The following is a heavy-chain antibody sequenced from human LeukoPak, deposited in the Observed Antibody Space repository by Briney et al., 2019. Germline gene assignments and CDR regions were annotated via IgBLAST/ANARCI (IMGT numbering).Heavy chain of an antibody. J-gene: IGHJ4*02. CDR3: AGTNYYDSSGYYRLDY. Sequence: GGSLRLSCAASGLAVSSNYMSWVRQAPGKGLEWVSVIYSGESTYYADSVKGRFTISRHNSKNTLYLQMNSLRAEDTAVYYCAGTNYYDSSGYYRLDYWGQGTLVTVSS. CDR2: IYSGEST. CDR1: GLAVSSNY. D-gene: IGHD3-22*01. V-gene: IGHV3-53*04.